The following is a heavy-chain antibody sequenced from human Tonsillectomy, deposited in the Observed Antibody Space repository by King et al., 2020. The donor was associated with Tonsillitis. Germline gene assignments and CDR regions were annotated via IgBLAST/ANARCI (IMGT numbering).Heavy chain of an antibody. CDR1: GFTLDDYG. J-gene: IGHJ4*02. D-gene: IGHD2-8*01. Sequence: VQLVESGGGVVRPGGSLRLSCAASGFTLDDYGMNWVRQAPGKGLEWVSGINWNGGSTGYADSVKGRFTISIDNAKNSLYLQMNSLRAEDTALYYCARNSTYCTNGVCSSYFDYWGQGTLVTVSS. CDR3: ARNSTYCTNGVCSSYFDY. CDR2: INWNGGST. V-gene: IGHV3-20*04.